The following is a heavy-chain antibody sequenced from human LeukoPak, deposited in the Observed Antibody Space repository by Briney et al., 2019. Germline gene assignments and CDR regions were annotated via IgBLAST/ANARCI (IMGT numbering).Heavy chain of an antibody. V-gene: IGHV1-69*13. CDR3: ARDHYDDNWFDP. D-gene: IGHD3-22*01. Sequence: ASVKVSCKASGGTFSSYAISWVRQAPGQGLEWMGGIIPIFGTANYAQKFQGRVTITADESTSTAYMELSSLRSEDTAVYYCARDHYDDNWFDPWGQGTLVTVSS. CDR2: IIPIFGTA. J-gene: IGHJ5*02. CDR1: GGTFSSYA.